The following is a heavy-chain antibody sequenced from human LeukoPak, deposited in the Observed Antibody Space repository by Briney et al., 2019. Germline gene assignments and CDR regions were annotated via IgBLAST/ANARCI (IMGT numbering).Heavy chain of an antibody. J-gene: IGHJ4*02. CDR2: IHPEGNEK. CDR3: ARGDAFSGDH. V-gene: IGHV3-7*04. Sequence: GGSLRLSCAVSGFSFTDFWMSWVRQAPGRGLEWVANIHPEGNEKYHVESVKGRFTISRDNTKNLLFLQMNGLRVEDTAVYYCARGDAFSGDHWGQGTLVTVSS. CDR1: GFSFTDFW.